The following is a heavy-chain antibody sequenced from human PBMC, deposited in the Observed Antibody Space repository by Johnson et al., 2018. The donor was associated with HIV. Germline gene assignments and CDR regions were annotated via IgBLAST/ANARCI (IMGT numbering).Heavy chain of an antibody. CDR1: GLIFSNFA. CDR3: AKSVLFVLVVYAPDVFDV. Sequence: VQLVESGGGVVQPGRSLRLSCAGSGLIFSNFAMHWVRQAPGKGLEWVAVISYDGENKYYADSVKGRVTISRDNSKNTLYLQMNSLSAEDTALYYCAKSVLFVLVVYAPDVFDVWGQGTMVTVSS. D-gene: IGHD2-8*02. V-gene: IGHV3-30-3*02. CDR2: ISYDGENK. J-gene: IGHJ3*01.